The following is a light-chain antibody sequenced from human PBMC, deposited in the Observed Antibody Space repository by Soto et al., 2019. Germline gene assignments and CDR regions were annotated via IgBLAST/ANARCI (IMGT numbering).Light chain of an antibody. CDR3: QQYDNWPPIP. Sequence: EVGMTQSPATLSVSPGERATLSCRASQSVSSNLAWYQQKPGQAPRLLIYGASTRATGIPARFSGSGSGTEFTLTISSLHSEDFAVYYCQQYDNWPPIPFCQGTRLEIK. CDR2: GAS. J-gene: IGKJ5*01. V-gene: IGKV3D-15*01. CDR1: QSVSSN.